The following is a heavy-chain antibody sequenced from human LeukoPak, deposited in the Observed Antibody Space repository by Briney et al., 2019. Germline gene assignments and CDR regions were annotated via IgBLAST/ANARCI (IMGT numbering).Heavy chain of an antibody. CDR2: IWYDGSNK. V-gene: IGHV3-33*01. CDR3: ARELGITMIVGNLGY. J-gene: IGHJ4*02. CDR1: GFTFSSYG. Sequence: SGRSLRLSCAASGFTFSSYGMHWVRQAPGKGLEWVAVIWYDGSNKYYADSVKGRFTISRDNSKNSLYLQMNSLRAEDTAVYYCARELGITMIVGNLGYWGQGTLVTVSS. D-gene: IGHD3-22*01.